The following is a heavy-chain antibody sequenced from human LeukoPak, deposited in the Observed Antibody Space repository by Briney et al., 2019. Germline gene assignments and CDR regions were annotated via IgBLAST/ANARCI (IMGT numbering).Heavy chain of an antibody. Sequence: GGSLRLSCAASGFTFSTSAMNWVRQVPGKGLEWVSSIDYDSSHIYYAASVRGRFTISRDNARNSVYLQMNSLRVEDTAVYYCARDPLRYLRVGHYDYWGQDNRDAVSS. CDR3: ARDPLRYLRVGHYDY. J-gene: IGHJ4*02. V-gene: IGHV3-21*01. D-gene: IGHD3-9*01. CDR2: IDYDSSHI. CDR1: GFTFSTSA.